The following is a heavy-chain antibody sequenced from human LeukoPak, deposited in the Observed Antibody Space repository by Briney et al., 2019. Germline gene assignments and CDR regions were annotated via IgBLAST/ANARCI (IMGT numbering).Heavy chain of an antibody. CDR2: ISPTGGST. V-gene: IGHV1-46*01. Sequence: ASVTVTCKAFGYTFTNNWMHWVRQAPEQGPEWMGLISPTGGSTAYAQKFQGRVTLTRDMSTSTDYMELSSLRSEDTAVYYCARDRNIAVEVGATLDYWGQGTLVTVSS. CDR3: ARDRNIAVEVGATLDY. D-gene: IGHD2/OR15-2a*01. CDR1: GYTFTNNW. J-gene: IGHJ4*02.